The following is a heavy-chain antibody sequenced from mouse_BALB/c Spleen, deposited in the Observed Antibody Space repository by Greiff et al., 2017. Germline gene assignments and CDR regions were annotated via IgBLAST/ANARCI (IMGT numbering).Heavy chain of an antibody. CDR3: AREGYDGWFAY. CDR1: GFNIKDTY. CDR2: IDPANGNT. J-gene: IGHJ3*01. Sequence: VHVKQSGAELVKPGASVKLSCTASGFNIKDTYMHWVKQRPEQGLEWIGRIDPANGNTKYDPKFQGKATITADTSSNTAYLQLSSLTSEDTAVYYCAREGYDGWFAYWGQGTLVTVSA. V-gene: IGHV14-3*02. D-gene: IGHD2-14*01.